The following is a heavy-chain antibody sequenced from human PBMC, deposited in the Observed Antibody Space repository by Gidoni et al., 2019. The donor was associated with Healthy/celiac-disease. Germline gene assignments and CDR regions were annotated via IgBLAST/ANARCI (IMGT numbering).Heavy chain of an antibody. D-gene: IGHD3-3*01. Sequence: QVQLVESGGGVVQPGRSLRLSCAASGFTFSSYAMHWVRQAPGKGLEWVAVISYDGSNKYYADSVKGRFTISRDNSKNTLYLQMNSLRAEDTAVYYCAREALAPTIFGVVITNYFDYWGQGTLVTVSS. J-gene: IGHJ4*02. CDR2: ISYDGSNK. CDR1: GFTFSSYA. CDR3: AREALAPTIFGVVITNYFDY. V-gene: IGHV3-30-3*01.